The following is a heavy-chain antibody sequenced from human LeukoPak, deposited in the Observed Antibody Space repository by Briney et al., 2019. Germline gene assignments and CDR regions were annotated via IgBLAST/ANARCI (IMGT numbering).Heavy chain of an antibody. J-gene: IGHJ4*02. CDR3: AKPYGDYRTGGVDY. CDR2: ISYGAANK. D-gene: IGHD4-17*01. CDR1: GFTFPHYA. V-gene: IGHV3-30*18. Sequence: GGSLTLSCAASGFTFPHYAMLWLRQAPDKALKCLAVISYGAANKYYAGSVKGRFTISRDDSKNTLYLQMNSLRPEDTAVYYCAKPYGDYRTGGVDYWGQGTLVTVSS.